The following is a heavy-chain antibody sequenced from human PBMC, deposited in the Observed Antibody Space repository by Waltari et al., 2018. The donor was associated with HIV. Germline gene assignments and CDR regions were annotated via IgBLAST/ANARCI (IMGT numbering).Heavy chain of an antibody. CDR1: GFTFRSYG. D-gene: IGHD2-15*01. J-gene: IGHJ4*02. V-gene: IGHV3-30*18. Sequence: QVLLVESGGGVVQPGKSLRLPCAASGFTFRSYGMHWVRQSPGKGLEGEAFMSHNGNTKYYAESVKGRFTISRDNSKNTLYLEMNNLRLDDTAIYYCAKDRDPYNVVEIYGMFDSWGQGTLVTVSS. CDR2: MSHNGNTK. CDR3: AKDRDPYNVVEIYGMFDS.